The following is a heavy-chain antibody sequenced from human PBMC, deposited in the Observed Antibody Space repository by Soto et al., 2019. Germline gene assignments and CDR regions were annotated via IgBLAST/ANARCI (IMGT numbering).Heavy chain of an antibody. J-gene: IGHJ4*02. Sequence: QVQLVQSGAEVKKPGSSVKVSCTASGDTFSRYTISWVRQVPGQGPEWLGRTIPMLGMADYAQKFQGRVTINADKSTSTAYMVLRSLRSEDTAIHSCSTSYGWGSELFDYWGKGTVDNVSS. D-gene: IGHD3-10*01. CDR3: STSYGWGSELFDY. V-gene: IGHV1-69*02. CDR2: TIPMLGMA. CDR1: GDTFSRYT.